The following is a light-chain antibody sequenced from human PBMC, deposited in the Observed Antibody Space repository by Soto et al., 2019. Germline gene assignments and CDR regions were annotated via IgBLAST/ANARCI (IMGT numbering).Light chain of an antibody. V-gene: IGLV1-44*01. J-gene: IGLJ1*01. CDR2: SND. Sequence: QSVLTQPPSASGTPGQRVTISCSGSSSNIGTNTVNWYQQLPRTAPKLLIYSNDQRPSGVPDRFSGSKSGTSASLAISGLQSADEADYYCCSLTTSHTYVFGSGTKLTVL. CDR1: SSNIGTNT. CDR3: CSLTTSHTYV.